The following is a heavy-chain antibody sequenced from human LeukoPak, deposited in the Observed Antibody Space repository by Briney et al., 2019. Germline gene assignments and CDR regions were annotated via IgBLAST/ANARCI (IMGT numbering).Heavy chain of an antibody. J-gene: IGHJ6*03. CDR3: ARQGNQLLYYFYYLDV. Sequence: SVKLSCKASGGNFRNFAISWVRQAPGEGLEWMGGISPIFNRPHYAPKFQGRVTIAADESTSTAYMELSGVRSDDTAVYFCARQGNQLLYYFYYLDVWGNGTTVTVSS. D-gene: IGHD1-14*01. CDR1: GGNFRNFA. CDR2: ISPIFNRP. V-gene: IGHV1-69*13.